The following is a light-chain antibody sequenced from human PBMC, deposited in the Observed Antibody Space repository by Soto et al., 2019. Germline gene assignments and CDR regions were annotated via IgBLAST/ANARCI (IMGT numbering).Light chain of an antibody. J-gene: IGKJ4*01. Sequence: DIQLTQSPSFLSASVGDRVTITCRASQDISTHLAWYQQKPGRAPKLLIFSASTLQSGVPSGFSGSGSGTEFTLTTSSLQPEDFATYYCQQFKHYPLTFGGGTKVEIK. CDR3: QQFKHYPLT. CDR2: SAS. CDR1: QDISTH. V-gene: IGKV1-9*01.